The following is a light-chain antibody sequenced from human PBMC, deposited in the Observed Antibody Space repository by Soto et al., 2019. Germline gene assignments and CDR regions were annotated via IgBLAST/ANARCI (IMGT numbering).Light chain of an antibody. Sequence: ERVITQSPATLAVSPGERATLSCRTSQSVSIKLAWYQQKPGQAPRLLIYDTSTRATGIPARFSGSGPGTQFPLTISSLQSEDLAVYYCQQYTTWPTITFGHGIRLEIK. CDR2: DTS. CDR3: QQYTTWPTIT. CDR1: QSVSIK. V-gene: IGKV3-15*01. J-gene: IGKJ5*01.